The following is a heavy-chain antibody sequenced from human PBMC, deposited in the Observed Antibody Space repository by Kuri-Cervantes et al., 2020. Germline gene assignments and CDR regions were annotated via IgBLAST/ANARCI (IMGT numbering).Heavy chain of an antibody. CDR3: ARGGSSGDHFDY. CDR1: GYTFTSYG. V-gene: IGHV1-18*01. CDR2: ISAYNGDT. D-gene: IGHD6-19*01. Sequence: ASVKVSCKASGYTFTSYGISWVRQAPGQGLEWMGWISAYNGDTNYAQKFQGRVTITRDTSASTAYMELSSLRSEDTAVYYCARGGSSGDHFDYWGQGTLVTVSS. J-gene: IGHJ4*02.